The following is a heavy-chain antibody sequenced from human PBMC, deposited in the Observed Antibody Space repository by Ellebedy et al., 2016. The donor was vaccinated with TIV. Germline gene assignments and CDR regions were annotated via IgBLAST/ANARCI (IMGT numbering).Heavy chain of an antibody. CDR2: IKQDGSEK. Sequence: GESLKISCAASGFTFSNYWMNWVRQAPGKGLEWVANIKQDGSEKYYVDSVKGRFTISRDNAKNSLYLQMNSLRAEDTAVYYCARAGYYYDSSGYYYYYYGMDVWGQGTTVTVSS. V-gene: IGHV3-7*03. CDR3: ARAGYYYDSSGYYYYYYGMDV. CDR1: GFTFSNYW. D-gene: IGHD3-22*01. J-gene: IGHJ6*02.